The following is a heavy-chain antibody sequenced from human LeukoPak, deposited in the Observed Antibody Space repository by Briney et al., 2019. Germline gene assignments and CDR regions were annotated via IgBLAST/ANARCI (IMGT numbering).Heavy chain of an antibody. CDR2: IYHSGST. Sequence: SETLSLTCAVSGGSISSSNWWSWVRPPPGKGLEWIGEIYHSGSTNYNPSLKSRVTISVDKSKNQFSLKLSSVTAADTAVYYCARPGSSTIRDYYGMDVWGQGTTVTVSS. V-gene: IGHV4-4*02. D-gene: IGHD2-2*01. J-gene: IGHJ6*02. CDR3: ARPGSSTIRDYYGMDV. CDR1: GGSISSSNW.